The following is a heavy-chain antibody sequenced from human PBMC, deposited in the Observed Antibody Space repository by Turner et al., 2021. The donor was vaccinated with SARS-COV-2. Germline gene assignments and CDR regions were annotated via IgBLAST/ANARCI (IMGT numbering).Heavy chain of an antibody. CDR1: GFTVSSNY. V-gene: IGHV3-53*01. CDR3: ARGYSSGWYQSGAFDI. CDR2: IYSGGST. J-gene: IGHJ3*02. Sequence: EVQLVESGGGLIQPGGSLRLSCAASGFTVSSNYMSWVRQAPGKGLEWLSVIYSGGSTYDADSVKGRFTISRDNSKNTLYLQMNSLRAEDTAVYYCARGYSSGWYQSGAFDIWGQGTMVTVSS. D-gene: IGHD6-19*01.